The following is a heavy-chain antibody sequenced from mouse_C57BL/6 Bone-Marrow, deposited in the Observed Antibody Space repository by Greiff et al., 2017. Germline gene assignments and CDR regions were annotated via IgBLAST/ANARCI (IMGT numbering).Heavy chain of an antibody. Sequence: EVQLQQSGAELVRPGASVKLSCTASGFNIKDYYMHWVKQRPEQGLEWIGRIDPADGDTEYAPKFQGKATMTADTSSNTAYLQLSSRTSEDTAVYYCTTSYYYGSSYWFAYGGQGTLVTVSA. D-gene: IGHD1-1*01. V-gene: IGHV14-1*01. J-gene: IGHJ3*01. CDR2: IDPADGDT. CDR3: TTSYYYGSSYWFAY. CDR1: GFNIKDYY.